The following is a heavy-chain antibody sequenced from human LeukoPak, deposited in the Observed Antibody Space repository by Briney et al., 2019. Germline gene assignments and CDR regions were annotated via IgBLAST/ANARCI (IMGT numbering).Heavy chain of an antibody. CDR3: ARQRGGYVDY. J-gene: IGHJ4*02. V-gene: IGHV4-59*08. D-gene: IGHD2-15*01. CDR1: GGSMAYYY. Sequence: SETLSLTCTVSGGSMAYYYWTWIRQPPGKGLEWIGYIYYSGNTNYNPSLKSRVTISVDTSKNQFSLMLGSVTAADTAVFYCARQRGGYVDYWGQGTLVTVSS. CDR2: IYYSGNT.